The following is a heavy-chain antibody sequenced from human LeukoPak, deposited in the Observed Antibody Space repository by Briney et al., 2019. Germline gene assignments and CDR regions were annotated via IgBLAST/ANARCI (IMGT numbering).Heavy chain of an antibody. CDR1: GGSISSYY. Sequence: SETLSLTCTVSGGSISSYYWSWIRQPAGKGLEWIGRIYTTGSTNYNPSLKSRVTMSVDTSKNQFSLKLSSVTAADTAVYYCARGIAAAAKQGGFDFWGQGTLVTVSS. V-gene: IGHV4-4*07. CDR2: IYTTGST. CDR3: ARGIAAAAKQGGFDF. D-gene: IGHD6-13*01. J-gene: IGHJ4*02.